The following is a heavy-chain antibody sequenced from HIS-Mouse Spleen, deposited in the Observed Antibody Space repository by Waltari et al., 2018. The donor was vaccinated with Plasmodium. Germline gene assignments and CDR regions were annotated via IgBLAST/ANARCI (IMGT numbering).Heavy chain of an antibody. V-gene: IGHV3-53*01. CDR2: IYSGGST. J-gene: IGHJ3*02. CDR1: GLPVSSNS. Sequence: EVQLVESGGGLIQPGGSLRLPCAASGLPVSSNSMGWVRQAPGKGLEWVSVIYSGGSTYYADSVKGRFTISRDNSKNTLYLQMNSLRAEDTAVYYCASKTTVTNHAFDIWGQGTMVTVSS. D-gene: IGHD4-17*01. CDR3: ASKTTVTNHAFDI.